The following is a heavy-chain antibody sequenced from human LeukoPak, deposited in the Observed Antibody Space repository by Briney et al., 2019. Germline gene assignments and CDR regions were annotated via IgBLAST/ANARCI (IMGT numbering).Heavy chain of an antibody. V-gene: IGHV3-33*08. CDR2: IWYDGSNK. D-gene: IGHD6-13*01. J-gene: IGHJ4*02. CDR3: ARDGDPYSSSWYLSY. CDR1: GFTFSSCG. Sequence: GGSLRLSCAASGFTFSSCGMHWVRQAPGEGLEWVAVIWYDGSNKYYAASVKGRFTISRDNSKNTLYLQMNSLRAEDTAVYYCARDGDPYSSSWYLSYWGQGTLVTVSS.